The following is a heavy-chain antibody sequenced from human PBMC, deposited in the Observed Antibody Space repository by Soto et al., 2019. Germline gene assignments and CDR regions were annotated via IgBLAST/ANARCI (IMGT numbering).Heavy chain of an antibody. CDR1: GGSIRSSGYY. D-gene: IGHD4-17*01. V-gene: IGHV4-39*01. J-gene: IGHJ4*02. CDR2: IYYGGST. CDR3: ARLPHYGDPKAGF. Sequence: QLQLQESGPGLVKPSETLSLTCTVSGGSIRSSGYYWGWIRQPPGKGLELIGSIYYGGSTYYNPSLKSRVTISVDTSKNQFSLKLSSVTAADTAVYYCARLPHYGDPKAGFWGQGTLVTVSS.